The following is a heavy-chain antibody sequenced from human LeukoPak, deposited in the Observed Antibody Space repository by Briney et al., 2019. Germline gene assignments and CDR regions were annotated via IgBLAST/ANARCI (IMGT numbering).Heavy chain of an antibody. CDR3: ARVVRYSSSSTFDY. CDR2: IYYSGST. V-gene: IGHV4-59*01. D-gene: IGHD6-6*01. J-gene: IGHJ4*02. Sequence: KPSETLSLTCTVSGGSISPYFWSWIRQSPGKELEWIGYIYYSGSTNYNPSLKSRVTISVDTSKNQFSLKLSSVTAADTAVYYCARVVRYSSSSTFDYWGQGTLVTVSS. CDR1: GGSISPYF.